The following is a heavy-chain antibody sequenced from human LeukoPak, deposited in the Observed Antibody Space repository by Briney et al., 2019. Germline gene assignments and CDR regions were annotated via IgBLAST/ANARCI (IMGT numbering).Heavy chain of an antibody. CDR3: ARHPSVRQWLVN. V-gene: IGHV4-30-2*01. CDR1: GGSISSGGYY. Sequence: SETLSLTCTVSGGSISSGGYYWSWIRQPPGKGLEWIGYIYHSGSTYYNPSLKSRVTISVDTSKNQFSLKLSSVTAADTAVYYCARHPSVRQWLVNWGQGTLVTVSS. CDR2: IYHSGST. J-gene: IGHJ4*02. D-gene: IGHD6-19*01.